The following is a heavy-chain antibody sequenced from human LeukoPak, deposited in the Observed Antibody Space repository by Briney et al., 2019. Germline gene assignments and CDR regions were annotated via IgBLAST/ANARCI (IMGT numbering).Heavy chain of an antibody. V-gene: IGHV1-8*01. CDR3: ARGDKGGNSADY. CDR2: MNPNSGNT. Sequence: ASVTVSSKASGYTFTRYDINWVRQAPGQGGEWMGWMNPNSGNTGYAQKYQRRVTMTTNTSISTAYMELSSLRSEDTAVYYCARGDKGGNSADYGGQGTLVTVSS. D-gene: IGHD4-23*01. CDR1: GYTFTRYD. J-gene: IGHJ4*02.